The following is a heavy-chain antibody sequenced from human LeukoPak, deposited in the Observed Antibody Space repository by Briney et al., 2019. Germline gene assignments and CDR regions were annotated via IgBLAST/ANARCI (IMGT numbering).Heavy chain of an antibody. V-gene: IGHV4-31*03. CDR1: GGSISRSGGYY. D-gene: IGHD3-16*01. CDR2: IYYSGST. CDR3: ARDLFTFGGNSFDY. J-gene: IGHJ4*02. Sequence: SETLSLTCTVSGGSISRSGGYYWSLIRQHPGKGLEWIGHIYYSGSTYYNPSLKSRVTISVDTSKNQFSLKLSSVTAADTAVYFCARDLFTFGGNSFDYWGQGTLVTVSS.